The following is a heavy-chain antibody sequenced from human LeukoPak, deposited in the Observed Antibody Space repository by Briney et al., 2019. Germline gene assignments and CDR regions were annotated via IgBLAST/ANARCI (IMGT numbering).Heavy chain of an antibody. CDR3: AKRGAEVGTTVAPGDC. V-gene: IGHV3-23*01. D-gene: IGHD1-26*01. CDR2: ISGNGYA. Sequence: PGGSLRLSCAASGFTFSSYAMNWVRQAPGKGLEWVSAISGNGYAYYADSVKGRLTISRDNSKNTLYLQMSSLRAEDTAVYYCAKRGAEVGTTVAPGDCWGQGTLLTVSS. CDR1: GFTFSSYA. J-gene: IGHJ4*02.